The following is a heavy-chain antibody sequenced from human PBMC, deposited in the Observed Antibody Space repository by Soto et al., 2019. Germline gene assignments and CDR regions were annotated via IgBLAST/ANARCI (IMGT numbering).Heavy chain of an antibody. J-gene: IGHJ1*01. D-gene: IGHD2-21*01. CDR3: ARAVATSDSL. CDR1: GFTFNNYW. Sequence: PGGSLRLSCAASGFTFNNYWMNWVRQAPGKGLEWVASIKQDGSVTHYVDSVKGRFIISRDNAKNSLYLQMNSLRGEDTAVYYCARAVATSDSLWGQGTLVTVSS. V-gene: IGHV3-7*05. CDR2: IKQDGSVT.